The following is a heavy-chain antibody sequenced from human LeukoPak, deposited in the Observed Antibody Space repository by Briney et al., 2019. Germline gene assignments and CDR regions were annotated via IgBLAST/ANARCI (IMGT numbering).Heavy chain of an antibody. CDR2: ISAYNGNT. D-gene: IGHD3-22*01. J-gene: IGHJ3*02. CDR3: AREAYYYDNSVYYIVAFDI. Sequence: VASVKVSCKASGYTFTSYGISWVRQAPGQGLEWVGWISAYNGNTNYAQKLQGRVTMTTDTSTSTAYMELRSLRSDDTAVYYCAREAYYYDNSVYYIVAFDIWGQGTMVTVSS. V-gene: IGHV1-18*01. CDR1: GYTFTSYG.